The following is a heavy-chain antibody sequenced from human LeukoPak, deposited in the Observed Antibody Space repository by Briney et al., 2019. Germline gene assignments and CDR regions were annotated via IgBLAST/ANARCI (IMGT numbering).Heavy chain of an antibody. V-gene: IGHV3-23*01. Sequence: QPGGSLRLSCAASGFTFSSYAMSWVRQAPGKGLEWVSAISGSGGSTYYADSVKGRFTISRDNSKNTPYLQMNSLRAEDTAVYYCAKGSSGSFFYYFDYWGQGTLVTVSS. CDR1: GFTFSSYA. D-gene: IGHD1-26*01. CDR3: AKGSSGSFFYYFDY. CDR2: ISGSGGST. J-gene: IGHJ4*02.